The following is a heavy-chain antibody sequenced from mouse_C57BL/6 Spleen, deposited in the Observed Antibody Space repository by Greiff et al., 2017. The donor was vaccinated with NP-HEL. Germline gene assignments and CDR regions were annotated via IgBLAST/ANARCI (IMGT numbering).Heavy chain of an antibody. Sequence: QVQLQQSGAELVRPGTSVKVSCKASGYAFTNYLIEWVKQRPGQGLEWIGVINPGSGGTNYNEKFKGKATLTADKSSSTAYMQLSSLTSEASAVYFCARRGLRQGYAMDYWGQGTSVTVSS. CDR3: ARRGLRQGYAMDY. D-gene: IGHD2-4*01. V-gene: IGHV1-54*01. J-gene: IGHJ4*01. CDR1: GYAFTNYL. CDR2: INPGSGGT.